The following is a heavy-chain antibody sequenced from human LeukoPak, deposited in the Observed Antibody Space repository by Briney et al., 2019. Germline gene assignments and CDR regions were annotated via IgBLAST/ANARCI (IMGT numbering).Heavy chain of an antibody. J-gene: IGHJ6*03. CDR2: INHAGST. V-gene: IGHV4-34*01. Sequence: KPSETLSLTCAVYGGSSSGDFWSWIRQSPGRGLEWIGEINHAGSTTYNPSLGSRVTMSLDTSSNHISLEMTSVTAADTAVYYCARTTEGGYSNGYFYYYYMDVWGKGTTVTISS. D-gene: IGHD4-11*01. CDR3: ARTTEGGYSNGYFYYYYMDV. CDR1: GGSSSGDF.